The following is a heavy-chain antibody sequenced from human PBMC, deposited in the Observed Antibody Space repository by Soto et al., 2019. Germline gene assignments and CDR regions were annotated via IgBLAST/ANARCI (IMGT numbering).Heavy chain of an antibody. CDR1: GGSISSYY. Sequence: PSETLSLTCTVSGGSISSYYWSWIRQPAGKGLEWIGRIYTSGSTNYNPSLKSRVTMSVDTSKNQFSLKLSSVTAADTAVYYCARDSAAAGTHYYFDYWGQGTLVTVS. CDR2: IYTSGST. V-gene: IGHV4-4*07. CDR3: ARDSAAAGTHYYFDY. J-gene: IGHJ4*02. D-gene: IGHD6-13*01.